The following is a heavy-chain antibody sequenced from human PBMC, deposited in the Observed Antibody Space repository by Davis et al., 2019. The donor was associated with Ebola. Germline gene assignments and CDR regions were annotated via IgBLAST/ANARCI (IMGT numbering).Heavy chain of an antibody. V-gene: IGHV3-23*01. J-gene: IGHJ5*02. CDR3: ARDRGFNWFDP. CDR2: ISGSGGST. Sequence: PGGSLRLSCAASGFTFSNYAMSWVRQAPGKGLEWVSAISGSGGSTYYADSVKGRFTISRDNAKNSLYLQMNSLRAEDTAVYYCARDRGFNWFDPWGQGTLVTVSS. CDR1: GFTFSNYA.